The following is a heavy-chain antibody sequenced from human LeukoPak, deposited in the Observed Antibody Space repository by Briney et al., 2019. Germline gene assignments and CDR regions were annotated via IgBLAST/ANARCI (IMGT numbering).Heavy chain of an antibody. CDR1: GFTFSSYC. D-gene: IGHD4-17*01. Sequence: GGSLRLSCAASGFTFSSYCMRWVRQAPGKGLVWVSRINSDGSSTSYADSVKGRFTISRDNAKNTLYLQMNSLRAEDTAVYYCARPGDYVYYYYYGMDVGGQGTTVTVSS. V-gene: IGHV3-74*01. CDR3: ARPGDYVYYYYYGMDV. CDR2: INSDGSST. J-gene: IGHJ6*02.